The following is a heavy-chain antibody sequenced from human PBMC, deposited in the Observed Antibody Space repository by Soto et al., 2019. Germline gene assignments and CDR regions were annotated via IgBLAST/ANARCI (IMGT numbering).Heavy chain of an antibody. V-gene: IGHV1-69*12. D-gene: IGHD3-3*02. CDR3: ARDKDRQQLGGNYYYGIDV. CDR2: IIPIFTTP. CDR1: GGTFGNSA. J-gene: IGHJ6*02. Sequence: QVQLVQSGAEVKKPGSSVTVSCKASGGTFGNSAISWVRQAPGQGLEWMGGIIPIFTTPDYAQNFQGRLTITADESTSTAYMELTSLRSEDTAVYYCARDKDRQQLGGNYYYGIDVWGQGTTVTVSS.